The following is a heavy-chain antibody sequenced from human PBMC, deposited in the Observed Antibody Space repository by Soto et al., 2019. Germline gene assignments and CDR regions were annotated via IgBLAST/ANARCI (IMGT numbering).Heavy chain of an antibody. CDR3: ARSVVGHHCTNGVCHQYYYYYMDV. V-gene: IGHV3-23*01. CDR2: ISGSGGST. J-gene: IGHJ6*03. D-gene: IGHD2-8*01. CDR1: GFTFSSYA. Sequence: GGSLSLSCAASGFTFSSYAMSWVRQAPGKGLEWVSAISGSGGSTYYADSVKGRFTISRDNSKNTLYLQMNSLGAEDTAVYYCARSVVGHHCTNGVCHQYYYYYMDVWGKGTTVTVSS.